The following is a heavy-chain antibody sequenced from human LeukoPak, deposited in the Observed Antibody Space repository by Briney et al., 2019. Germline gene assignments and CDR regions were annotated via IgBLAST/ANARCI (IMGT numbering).Heavy chain of an antibody. J-gene: IGHJ5*02. V-gene: IGHV3-33*06. CDR3: AKTPGYCSSTTCYHNWFDP. Sequence: RSLRLSCAASGFTFSSYGMHWVRQAPGKGLEWMAFMWYDGTNKYYADSVTGRFTISRDNSKNTLYLQMNSLRAEDTAVYYCAKTPGYCSSTTCYHNWFDPWGQGTLVTVSS. CDR2: MWYDGTNK. CDR1: GFTFSSYG. D-gene: IGHD2-2*03.